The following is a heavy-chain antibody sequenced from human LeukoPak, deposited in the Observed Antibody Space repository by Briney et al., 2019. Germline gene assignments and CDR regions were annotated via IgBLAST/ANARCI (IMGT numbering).Heavy chain of an antibody. V-gene: IGHV1-46*01. CDR2: INPSGSST. D-gene: IGHD3-16*01. CDR3: ARGGGVGFDY. CDR1: GYTFTSYY. Sequence: GASVKLSCKASGYTFTSYYMHWVRQAPGQGLEWMGIINPSGSSTSYAKKFHGRVTMTRDTSTGTVDMELGSLRAGDTAVYCCARGGGVGFDYWGQGTLVTVSS. J-gene: IGHJ4*02.